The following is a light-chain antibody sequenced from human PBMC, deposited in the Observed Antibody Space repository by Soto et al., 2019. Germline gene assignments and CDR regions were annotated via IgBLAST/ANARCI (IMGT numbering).Light chain of an antibody. J-gene: IGKJ3*01. Sequence: EIVLTQSPATLSVFPGEKATLSCGASQSVSNNLAWYHQKPGQAPRPLIYGASTRATGVTARVSGSGSGTEFTLTISSLQSEDSAIYYCQQYSSWPFTVGPGTKVAIE. CDR2: GAS. V-gene: IGKV3-15*01. CDR1: QSVSNN. CDR3: QQYSSWPFT.